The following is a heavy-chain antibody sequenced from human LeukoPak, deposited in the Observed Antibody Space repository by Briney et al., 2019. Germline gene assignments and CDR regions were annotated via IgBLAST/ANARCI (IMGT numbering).Heavy chain of an antibody. D-gene: IGHD2-15*01. J-gene: IGHJ5*02. CDR2: VYHSGST. CDR1: GGPISSSNW. CDR3: ARLYCSGGSCYGDWFDP. Sequence: SGTLSLTCAVSGGPISSSNWWSWVRQPPGKGLEWIGEVYHSGSTNYNPSLKSRVTISVDKSKNQFSLKLSSVTAADTAVYYCARLYCSGGSCYGDWFDPWGQGTLVTVSS. V-gene: IGHV4-4*02.